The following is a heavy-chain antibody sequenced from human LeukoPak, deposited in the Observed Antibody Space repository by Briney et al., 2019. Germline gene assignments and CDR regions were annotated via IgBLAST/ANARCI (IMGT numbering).Heavy chain of an antibody. CDR3: ARPGADSGLDAFDI. D-gene: IGHD6-13*01. CDR2: INHSGST. Sequence: PSETLSLTCAVYGGSFSGYYWSWIRQPPGKGLEWIGEINHSGSTNYNPSLKSRVTISVDTSKNQFSLKLSSVTAADTAVYYCARPGADSGLDAFDIWGQGTMVTVSS. V-gene: IGHV4-34*01. J-gene: IGHJ3*02. CDR1: GGSFSGYY.